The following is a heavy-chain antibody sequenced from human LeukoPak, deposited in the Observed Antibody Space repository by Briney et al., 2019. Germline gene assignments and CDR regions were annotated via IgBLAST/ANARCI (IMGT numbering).Heavy chain of an antibody. CDR3: ARDESHGMDV. CDR2: IYSGGST. CDR1: GFTVSSDY. V-gene: IGHV3-66*01. J-gene: IGHJ6*02. Sequence: QTGGSLRLSCAASGFTVSSDYMSWVRQAPGKGLEWVSVIYSGGSTYYADSVKGRFTISRDNPKNTLYLQMNRLRAEDTAVYYCARDESHGMDVWGQGTTVTVSS.